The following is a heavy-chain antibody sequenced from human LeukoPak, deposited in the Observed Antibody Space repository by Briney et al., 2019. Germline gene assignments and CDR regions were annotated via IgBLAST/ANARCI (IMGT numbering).Heavy chain of an antibody. V-gene: IGHV3-21*01. J-gene: IGHJ4*02. CDR3: ARSALGQNFDY. Sequence: GGSLRLSCAASGFTFSSYSMNWVRQTPGKGLEWVSSISSSSSYIYYADSVKGRFTISRDNAKNSLYLQMNSLRAEDTAVYYCARSALGQNFDYWGQGTLVTVSS. CDR1: GFTFSSYS. CDR2: ISSSSSYI.